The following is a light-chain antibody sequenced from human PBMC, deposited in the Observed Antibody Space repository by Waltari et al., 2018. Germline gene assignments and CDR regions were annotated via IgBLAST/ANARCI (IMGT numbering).Light chain of an antibody. Sequence: IMMTQSPDSLALSLGESVTINCKSSQSLLSCSNNKNYLASDQQKPGQAPKLLIYCASTRDSGVSDRFSGGGSGTDFSLTISGLQAEDVAVYYCQQYQSTPWTFGQGTKVEI. CDR3: QQYQSTPWT. J-gene: IGKJ1*01. CDR1: QSLLSCSNNKNY. V-gene: IGKV4-1*01. CDR2: CAS.